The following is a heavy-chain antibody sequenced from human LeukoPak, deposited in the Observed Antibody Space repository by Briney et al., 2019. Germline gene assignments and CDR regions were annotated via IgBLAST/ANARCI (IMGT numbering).Heavy chain of an antibody. CDR1: GGSISSYY. D-gene: IGHD2-15*01. CDR3: ARVICSGGSCYTMDY. V-gene: IGHV4-59*12. CDR2: IYYSGST. Sequence: SETLSLTCTVSGGSISSYYWSWIRQPPGKGLEWIGYIYYSGSTKYNPSLKSRVTISVDTSKNQFSLKLSSVTAADTAVYYCARVICSGGSCYTMDYWGQGTLVTVSS. J-gene: IGHJ4*02.